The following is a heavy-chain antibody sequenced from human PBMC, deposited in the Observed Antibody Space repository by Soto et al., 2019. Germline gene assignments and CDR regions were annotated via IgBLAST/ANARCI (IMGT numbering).Heavy chain of an antibody. Sequence: ESGPTLVNPTQTLTLTCTFSGFSLSTSGVGVGWIRQPPGKALEWLALIYWNDDKRYSPSLKSRLTITKDTPKNQVVLTMTNMDPVDTATYYCARESYYYDSSGYYHFDYWGQGTLVTVSS. D-gene: IGHD3-22*01. V-gene: IGHV2-5*01. J-gene: IGHJ4*02. CDR1: GFSLSTSGVG. CDR3: ARESYYYDSSGYYHFDY. CDR2: IYWNDDK.